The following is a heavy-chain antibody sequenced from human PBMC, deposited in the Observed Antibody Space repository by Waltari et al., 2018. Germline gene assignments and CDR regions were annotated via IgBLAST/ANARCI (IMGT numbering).Heavy chain of an antibody. V-gene: IGHV1-2*02. CDR1: GYTFTGYY. CDR2: INPNSGGT. CDR3: ALYYDDSSGYYRVARY. Sequence: QVQLVQSGAEVKKPGASVKVSCKASGYTFTGYYMHWVRQAPGQGLEWMGWINPNSGGTNYAQKFQGRVTMTRDTSISTAYMELSRLRSDDTAVYYCALYYDDSSGYYRVARYWGQGTLVTVSS. J-gene: IGHJ4*02. D-gene: IGHD3-22*01.